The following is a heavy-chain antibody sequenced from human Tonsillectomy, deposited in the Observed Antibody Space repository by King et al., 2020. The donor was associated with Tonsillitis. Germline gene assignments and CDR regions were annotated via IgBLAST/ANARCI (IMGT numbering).Heavy chain of an antibody. V-gene: IGHV1-69*02. CDR2: IIPILGIA. D-gene: IGHD4-11*01. CDR1: GGTFSSYT. CDR3: ASLRHSKNRRHDAFDI. Sequence: VQLVQSGAEVKKPGSSVKVSCKASGGTFSSYTISWVRQAPGQGLEWMGRIIPILGIANYAQKFQGRVTITADKSTRTAYMELSSLRSEDTAMYYCASLRHSKNRRHDAFDIWGQGTVVTVSS. J-gene: IGHJ3*02.